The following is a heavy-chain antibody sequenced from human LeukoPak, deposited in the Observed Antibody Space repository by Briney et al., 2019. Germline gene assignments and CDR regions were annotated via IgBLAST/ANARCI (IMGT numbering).Heavy chain of an antibody. V-gene: IGHV3-15*07. CDR1: GFTFSSYS. D-gene: IGHD7-27*01. CDR3: TTGNWGPY. CDR2: IKSKIDGGTT. Sequence: GGSLRLSCAASGFTFSSYSMNWVRQAPGKGLEWVCRIKSKIDGGTTDFGAPVKGRFGISRDDSENTMYLHMNSLRTEDTAVYYCTTGNWGPYWGQGTLVTVSS. J-gene: IGHJ4*02.